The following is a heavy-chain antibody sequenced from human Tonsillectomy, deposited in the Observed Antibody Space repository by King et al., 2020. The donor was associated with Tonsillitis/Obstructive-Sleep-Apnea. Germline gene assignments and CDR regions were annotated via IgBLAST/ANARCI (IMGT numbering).Heavy chain of an antibody. CDR1: GFTFSSYD. CDR3: ARGYCTSGDCYGLHYFDY. V-gene: IGHV3-33*01. Sequence: VQLVESGGGVVQPGRSLILSCEASGFTFSSYDIHWVRQAPGKGLEWGAIMWYDGSNEYFADSGKGRFTISRYNSKNTLFLQMNGLGAEDTAIYYCARGYCTSGDCYGLHYFDYWGQGALVTVSS. D-gene: IGHD2-8*01. J-gene: IGHJ4*02. CDR2: MWYDGSNE.